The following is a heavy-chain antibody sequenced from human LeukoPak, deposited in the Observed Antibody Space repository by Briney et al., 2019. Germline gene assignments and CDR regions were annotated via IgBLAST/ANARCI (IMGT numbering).Heavy chain of an antibody. V-gene: IGHV3-74*01. CDR2: INSDGSST. CDR1: GFTFSSYW. J-gene: IGHJ6*02. D-gene: IGHD6-19*01. Sequence: GGSLRLSCAASGFTFSSYWMHWVRQAPGKGLVWVSRINSDGSSTSYADSVKGRLTISRDNAKNTLYLQMYSLRAEDTAVYYCARGGGWYRSYYYGMDVWGQGTTVTVSS. CDR3: ARGGGWYRSYYYGMDV.